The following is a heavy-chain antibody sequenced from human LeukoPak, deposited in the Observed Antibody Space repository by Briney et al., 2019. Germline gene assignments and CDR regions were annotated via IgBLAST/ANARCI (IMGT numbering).Heavy chain of an antibody. J-gene: IGHJ5*02. CDR1: GGSISSSSYY. CDR3: ARHVGGLESSPSFDP. V-gene: IGHV4-39*01. Sequence: SETLSLICTVSGGSISSSSYYWGWIRQPPGKGLEWIGSIYYSGSTYYNPSLKSRVTISVDTSKNQFSLKLSSVTAADTAVYYCARHVGGLESSPSFDPWGQGTLVTVSS. CDR2: IYYSGST. D-gene: IGHD1-26*01.